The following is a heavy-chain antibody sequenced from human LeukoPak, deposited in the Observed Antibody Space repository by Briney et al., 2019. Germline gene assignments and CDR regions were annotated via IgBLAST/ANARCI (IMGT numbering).Heavy chain of an antibody. CDR2: INAGNADS. CDR3: ATFIEAAAGLIDY. J-gene: IGHJ4*02. Sequence: ASVKVSCKASGNTFTRYAIHWVRQAPGQRPEWMGWINAGNADSRSSALFQGRVTLTRDTSATTAYMDLSSLRPEDTAVYYCATFIEAAAGLIDYWGQGTLVTVSS. CDR1: GNTFTRYA. V-gene: IGHV1-3*01. D-gene: IGHD6-13*01.